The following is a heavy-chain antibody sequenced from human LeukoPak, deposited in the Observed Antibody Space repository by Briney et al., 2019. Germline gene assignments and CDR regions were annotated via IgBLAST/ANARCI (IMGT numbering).Heavy chain of an antibody. CDR3: ARLDGGHWYFDL. CDR1: GGSISSYY. CDR2: IYYSGST. J-gene: IGHJ2*01. V-gene: IGHV4-59*08. Sequence: SETLSLTCTVSGGSISSYYWSWIRQPPGKGLEWIGYIYYSGSTNYNPSLKSRVTISVDTSKNQFSLKLSSVTAADTAVYYCARLDGGHWYFDLWGRGTLVTVSS. D-gene: IGHD3/OR15-3a*01.